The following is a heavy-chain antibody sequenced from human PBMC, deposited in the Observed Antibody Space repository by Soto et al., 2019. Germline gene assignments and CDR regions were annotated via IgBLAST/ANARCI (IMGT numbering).Heavy chain of an antibody. CDR3: ARTSAAGKYYYGMDV. V-gene: IGHV5-51*01. CDR2: IYPGDSDT. J-gene: IGHJ6*02. D-gene: IGHD6-13*01. Sequence: PGESMKISCKGSGYSFTSYWIGWVRQMPGKGLEWMGIIYPGDSDTRYSPSFQGQVTISADKSISTAYLQWSSLKASDTAMYYCARTSAAGKYYYGMDVWGQGTTVTVSS. CDR1: GYSFTSYW.